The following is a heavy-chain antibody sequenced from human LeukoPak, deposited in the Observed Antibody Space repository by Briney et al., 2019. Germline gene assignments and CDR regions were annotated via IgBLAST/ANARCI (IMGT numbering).Heavy chain of an antibody. CDR2: ITGSGGST. V-gene: IGHV3-23*01. J-gene: IGHJ4*02. Sequence: AESLTLSCTASGFTFTLDVMSWLRQPPAKGLEWGSSITGSGGSTYYADSVKGRFTISRDNSKNTLYLQLSSLRAEDTAVYYCAREMATIRGQGTLVTVSS. CDR1: GFTFTLDV. D-gene: IGHD5-24*01. CDR3: AREMATI.